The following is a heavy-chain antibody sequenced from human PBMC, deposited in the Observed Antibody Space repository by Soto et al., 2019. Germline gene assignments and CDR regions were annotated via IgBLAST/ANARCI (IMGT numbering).Heavy chain of an antibody. Sequence: QVQLVESGGGVVQPGRSLRLSCAASGFTFSSYGMHWVRQAPGKGLEWVAVISYDGSNKYYADSVKGRFTISRDNSKNTLYLQMNSLRAEDTAVYYCAKDLGIGYCSGGSCPKINYYYYGMDVWGQGTTVTVSS. CDR2: ISYDGSNK. D-gene: IGHD2-15*01. J-gene: IGHJ6*02. V-gene: IGHV3-30*18. CDR1: GFTFSSYG. CDR3: AKDLGIGYCSGGSCPKINYYYYGMDV.